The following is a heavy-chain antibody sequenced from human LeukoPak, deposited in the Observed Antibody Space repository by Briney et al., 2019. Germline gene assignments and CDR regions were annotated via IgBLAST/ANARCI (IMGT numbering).Heavy chain of an antibody. J-gene: IGHJ4*02. V-gene: IGHV7-4-1*02. CDR1: GYTFTSYF. D-gene: IGHD6-19*01. Sequence: ASVKVSCKASGYTFTSYFMHWVRQAPGQGLEWMGWINTNTGNPTYAQGFTGRFVFSSDTSVSTAYLHISSLEAEDTAIYYCATDLKKGDSGCFDYWGQGTLVTVSS. CDR3: ATDLKKGDSGCFDY. CDR2: INTNTGNP.